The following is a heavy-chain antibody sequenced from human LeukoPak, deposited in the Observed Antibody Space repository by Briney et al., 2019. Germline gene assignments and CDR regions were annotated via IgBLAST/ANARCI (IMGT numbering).Heavy chain of an antibody. Sequence: PGGSLRLSCSASGFTFSSYAMHWVRQAPGKGLEYVSAISSNGGSTYYADSVKGRFTISRDNSKNTLYLQMSSLRAEDTAVYCCVKGDIAAAGTQGFDYWGQGTLVTVSS. CDR1: GFTFSSYA. J-gene: IGHJ4*02. CDR2: ISSNGGST. V-gene: IGHV3-64D*06. CDR3: VKGDIAAAGTQGFDY. D-gene: IGHD6-13*01.